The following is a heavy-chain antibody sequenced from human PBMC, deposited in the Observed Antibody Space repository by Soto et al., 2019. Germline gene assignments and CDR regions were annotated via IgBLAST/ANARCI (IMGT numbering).Heavy chain of an antibody. D-gene: IGHD3-3*01. Sequence: PGGSLRLSCAASGFTFSSYAMHWVRQAPGKGLEWVAVISYDGSNKYYADSVKSRFTISRDNSKNTLYLQMNSLRAEDTAVYYCARSEVLRFLEWLSHYYGMDVWGQGTTVTVSS. J-gene: IGHJ6*02. CDR3: ARSEVLRFLEWLSHYYGMDV. CDR2: ISYDGSNK. V-gene: IGHV3-30-3*01. CDR1: GFTFSSYA.